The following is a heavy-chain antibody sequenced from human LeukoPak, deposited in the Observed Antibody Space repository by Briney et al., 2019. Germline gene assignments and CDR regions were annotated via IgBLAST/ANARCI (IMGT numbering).Heavy chain of an antibody. V-gene: IGHV3-30*18. D-gene: IGHD6-19*01. J-gene: IGHJ3*01. Sequence: GGSLRLSCAASGFTFSSHWMHWVRQTPGKGLEWVALISFDGSIEYYADSVKGRFTISRDNSKNTLFLQMNSLRPEDTAVYYCAKDSDIAVAGSDDALDVWGQGTMVTVSS. CDR2: ISFDGSIE. CDR1: GFTFSSHW. CDR3: AKDSDIAVAGSDDALDV.